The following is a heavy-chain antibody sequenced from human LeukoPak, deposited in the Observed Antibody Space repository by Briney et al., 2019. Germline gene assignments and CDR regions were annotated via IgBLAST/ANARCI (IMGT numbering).Heavy chain of an antibody. CDR1: GGSISSGSYY. CDR3: ARRDCSSSTSCYFDY. CDR2: IYTRGST. Sequence: PSQTLSLTCTVSGGSISSGSYYWSWIRQPAGKGLEWIGRIYTRGSTNYNPSLKSRATISVDTSKNQFSLKLSSVTAADTAVYYCARRDCSSSTSCYFDYWGQGTLVTVSS. D-gene: IGHD2-2*01. J-gene: IGHJ4*02. V-gene: IGHV4-61*02.